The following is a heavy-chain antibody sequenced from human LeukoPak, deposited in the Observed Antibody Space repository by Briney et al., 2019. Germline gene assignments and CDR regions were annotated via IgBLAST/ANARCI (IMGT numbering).Heavy chain of an antibody. V-gene: IGHV3-30*02. CDR3: AKDSWGYYDSSGYYVWLDP. D-gene: IGHD3-22*01. CDR2: IRYDGSNK. J-gene: IGHJ5*02. Sequence: GGSLRLSCAASGFTFSSYGMHWVRQAPGKGLEWVAFIRYDGSNKYYADSVKGRFTISRDNSKNTLYLQMNSLRAEDTAVYYCAKDSWGYYDSSGYYVWLDPWGQGTLVTVSS. CDR1: GFTFSSYG.